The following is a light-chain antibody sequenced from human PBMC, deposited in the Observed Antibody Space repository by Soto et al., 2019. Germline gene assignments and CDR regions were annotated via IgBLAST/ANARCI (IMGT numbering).Light chain of an antibody. CDR2: DVV. V-gene: IGLV2-11*01. CDR1: SSDVGGYNY. CDR3: CSYAGNYLYV. J-gene: IGLJ1*01. Sequence: QSALTQPRSVSGSPGQSVTISCTGTSSDVGGYNYVSWYQQHPGKAPKLIIYDVVKRPSGVPDHFSGSKSGNTASLTISGLRAEDEADYYCCSYAGNYLYVFGTGTKLTVL.